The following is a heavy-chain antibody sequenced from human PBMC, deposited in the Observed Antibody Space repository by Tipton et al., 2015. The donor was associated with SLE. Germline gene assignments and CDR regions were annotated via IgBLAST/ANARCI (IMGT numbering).Heavy chain of an antibody. V-gene: IGHV3-30-3*01. J-gene: IGHJ6*02. CDR2: ISYDGSNK. CDR3: ARKTSTSCLVCYYYGMDV. Sequence: SLRLSCAASGFTFSSYAMHWVRQAPGKGLEWVAVISYDGSNKYYADSVKGRFTISRDNSKNTLYLQMNSLRAEDTAVYYCARKTSTSCLVCYYYGMDVWGQGTTVTVSS. CDR1: GFTFSSYA. D-gene: IGHD2-2*01.